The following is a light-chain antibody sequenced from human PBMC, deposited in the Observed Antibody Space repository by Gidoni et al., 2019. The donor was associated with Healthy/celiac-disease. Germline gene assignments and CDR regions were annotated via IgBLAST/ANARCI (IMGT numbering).Light chain of an antibody. J-gene: IGKJ1*01. V-gene: IGKV2-24*01. CDR3: MQATQFPRT. CDR2: EIS. Sequence: EIEMTQTPHSSPVTLGQPASISCRSSHSLVHSDGNTYLSWLQQRPGQPPRLLIYEISNRFSGVPDRFSGRGAGTDFTLNISRVEAEDVGVYYCMQATQFPRTFGQGTKVEIK. CDR1: HSLVHSDGNTY.